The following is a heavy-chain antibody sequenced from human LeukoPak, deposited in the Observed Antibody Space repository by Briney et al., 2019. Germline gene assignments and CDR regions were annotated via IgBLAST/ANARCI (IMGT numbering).Heavy chain of an antibody. CDR1: GGSISSSNW. J-gene: IGHJ4*02. V-gene: IGHV4-4*02. CDR2: MYRSRRT. D-gene: IGHD5-12*01. CDR3: ARDPGGYSGYGRGYYFDF. Sequence: SETLSLTCAVSGGSISSSNWWSGVRQPPGKGREGIGEMYRSRRTNYNSSLKSRVTMSVDKSKKQYSLKLSSVTAADTAVYYCARDPGGYSGYGRGYYFDFWGQGTLVTVSS.